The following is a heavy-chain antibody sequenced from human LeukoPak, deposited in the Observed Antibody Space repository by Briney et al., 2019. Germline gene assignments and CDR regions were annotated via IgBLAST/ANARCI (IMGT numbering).Heavy chain of an antibody. V-gene: IGHV4-59*01. Sequence: SETLSLTCTVSGGSISSYYWSWIRQPPGKGLEWIGYIYYSGSTNYNPSLKSRVTISVDTSKNQFSLKLSSVTAADTAVYYCARDSMVDTAMVNAFDIWGQGTMVSVSS. CDR1: GGSISSYY. CDR2: IYYSGST. CDR3: ARDSMVDTAMVNAFDI. J-gene: IGHJ3*02. D-gene: IGHD5-18*01.